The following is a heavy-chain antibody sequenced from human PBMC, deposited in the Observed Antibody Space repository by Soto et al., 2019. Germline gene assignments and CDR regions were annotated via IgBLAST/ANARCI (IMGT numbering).Heavy chain of an antibody. CDR3: ARGRYGDY. Sequence: QVHLVQSGAEVKKPGASVKVSCKGSGYDFTTYGITWVRQAPGQGLEWMAGISAHNGNTDYAQKLQGRVTVTRDTSKSTAYMELRSLRSDDTAVYYCARGRYGDYWGQGALVTVSS. V-gene: IGHV1-18*01. CDR2: ISAHNGNT. J-gene: IGHJ4*02. D-gene: IGHD1-1*01. CDR1: GYDFTTYG.